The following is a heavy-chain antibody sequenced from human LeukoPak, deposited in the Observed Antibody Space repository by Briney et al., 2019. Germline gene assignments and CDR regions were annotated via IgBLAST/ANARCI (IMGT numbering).Heavy chain of an antibody. V-gene: IGHV4-4*07. D-gene: IGHD4-11*01. CDR1: GGSFNSYY. Sequence: PSETLSLTCTVSGGSFNSYYWNWIRQPAGKGLEWIGRIYISGSTNYNPSLKSRVTMSVDTSKNQFSLNLSSVAAADTAVYYCARETTGLARYFDYWGQGTLVTVSS. CDR3: ARETTGLARYFDY. J-gene: IGHJ4*02. CDR2: IYISGST.